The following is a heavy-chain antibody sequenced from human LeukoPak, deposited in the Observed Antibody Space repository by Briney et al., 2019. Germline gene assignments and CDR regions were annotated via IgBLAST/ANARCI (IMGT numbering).Heavy chain of an antibody. Sequence: SGPTLVNPTQTLTLTCTFSGFSFSTSGVGVGWIRQPPGKALEWLALIYWDDDKRYSPSLKSRLTVTKDTSKNQVVLTMTNMDPVDTATYYCADPGAGHSVPYWGQGTLVTVSS. CDR2: IYWDDDK. CDR3: ADPGAGHSVPY. CDR1: GFSFSTSGVG. J-gene: IGHJ4*02. D-gene: IGHD5/OR15-5a*01. V-gene: IGHV2-5*02.